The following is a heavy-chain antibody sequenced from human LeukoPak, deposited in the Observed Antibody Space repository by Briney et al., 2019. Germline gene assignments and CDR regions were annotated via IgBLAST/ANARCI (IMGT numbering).Heavy chain of an antibody. J-gene: IGHJ2*01. CDR3: VRSEVVQTPTPPDLLYWHFDV. D-gene: IGHD2-15*01. Sequence: SETLTLTCSVSGGSIMSHYWSWIRQSAGKGLEWIGRIYSSGSTTYNPSLKSRATISLGNSENQFSLTLNSVTAADTAIYYCVRSEVVQTPTPPDLLYWHFDVWGRGTLVTVSS. V-gene: IGHV4-4*07. CDR1: GGSIMSHY. CDR2: IYSSGST.